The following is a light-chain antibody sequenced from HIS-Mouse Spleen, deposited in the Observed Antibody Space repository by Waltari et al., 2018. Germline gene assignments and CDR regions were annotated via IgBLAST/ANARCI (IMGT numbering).Light chain of an antibody. V-gene: IGKV1-5*03. Sequence: DIQMTQSPSTLSASVGDRVTITCRASQSISSWLAWYQQKPGKAPKLLIYKASSLESGVPSRLSGSGSATEFTRPIRGLQADDFANHYSNQSGTFGQGTKVEIK. CDR1: QSISSW. CDR3: NQSGT. J-gene: IGKJ1*01. CDR2: KAS.